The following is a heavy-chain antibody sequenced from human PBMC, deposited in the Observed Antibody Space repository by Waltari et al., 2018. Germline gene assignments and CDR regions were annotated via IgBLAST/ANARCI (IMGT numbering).Heavy chain of an antibody. V-gene: IGHV4-59*01. Sequence: QVQLQESGPGLVKPSETLSLTCTVPGNSISNYYWTWIRQPPGKGLEWIGYISDSGSTSYNPSLKSRVTISGDTSKNHFSLKLSSVTAADTAVYYCARTSGAAAGKFDYWGQGTLVTVSS. CDR2: ISDSGST. J-gene: IGHJ4*02. CDR1: GNSISNYY. CDR3: ARTSGAAAGKFDY. D-gene: IGHD6-13*01.